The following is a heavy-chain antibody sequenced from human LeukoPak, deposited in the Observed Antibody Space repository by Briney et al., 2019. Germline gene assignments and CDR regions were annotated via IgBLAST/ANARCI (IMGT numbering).Heavy chain of an antibody. D-gene: IGHD2-2*01. CDR2: ISGSGGST. V-gene: IGHV3-23*01. Sequence: GSLRLSCAASGFPFSSYAMSWVRQAPGKGLEWVSAISGSGGSTYYADSVKGRFTISRDNSKNTLYLQMNSLRAEDTAVYYCAKDWLYCSSTSCFGVFDYWGQGTLVTVSS. CDR1: GFPFSSYA. CDR3: AKDWLYCSSTSCFGVFDY. J-gene: IGHJ4*02.